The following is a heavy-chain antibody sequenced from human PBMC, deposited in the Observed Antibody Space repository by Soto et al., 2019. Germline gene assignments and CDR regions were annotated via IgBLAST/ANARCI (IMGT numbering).Heavy chain of an antibody. CDR3: ATQLNGDLDF. CDR2: IIPVFGTA. D-gene: IGHD7-27*01. V-gene: IGHV1-69*15. CDR1: GGTFSTSA. J-gene: IGHJ4*02. Sequence: QVQLVQSGAEVRKPGSSVKVSCKASGGTFSTSAMNWVRQAPGQGLEWMGSIIPVFGTATYAQSFQGRLTITADGSTTTGYMELSSLRSEDTAVYYCATQLNGDLDFWGQGPLLIVSS.